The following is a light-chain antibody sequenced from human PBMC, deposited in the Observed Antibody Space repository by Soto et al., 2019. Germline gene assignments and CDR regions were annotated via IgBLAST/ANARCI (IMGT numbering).Light chain of an antibody. CDR1: GSDLVNYNH. CDR3: CSCVSGSTCDGV. CDR2: EST. V-gene: IGLV2-23*01. J-gene: IGLJ3*02. Sequence: QSVLTQPASVSGSPGQSITISCTGTGSDLVNYNHVSWYQQHPGQAPRLVIYESTKRPSGVSDRFSGSKSGNTASLTISGLQAEVEDDDYCCSCVSGSTCDGVFGGGTKLTVL.